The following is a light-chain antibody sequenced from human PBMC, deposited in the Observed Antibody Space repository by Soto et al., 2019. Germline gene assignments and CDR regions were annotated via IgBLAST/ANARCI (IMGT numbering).Light chain of an antibody. CDR3: QSYASSLSGWV. Sequence: QTVLTQPPSVSGAPGQRVTISCTGSSSNIGACYDVHWYQQLPGPAPKLLIYGNSNRPSGVPDRFSGSKSGTSASLAITGLQAEDEADYYCQSYASSLSGWVFGGGTKLTVL. V-gene: IGLV1-40*01. CDR1: SSNIGACYD. J-gene: IGLJ3*02. CDR2: GNS.